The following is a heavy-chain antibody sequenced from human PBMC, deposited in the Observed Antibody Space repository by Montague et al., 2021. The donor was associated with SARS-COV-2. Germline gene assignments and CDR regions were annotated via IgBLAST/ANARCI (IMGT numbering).Heavy chain of an antibody. CDR2: IYWNDVK. CDR3: AHKNSGWPIEFAI. Sequence: PALVKPTQTLTLTCTFSGFSLDSRGVGVGWIRQPPGKALECLALIYWNDVKRYSPSLKTRLTVTKDTSKNQVVLTMTNMDPVDTATYFCAHKNSGWPIEFAIWGQGAMVTVSS. J-gene: IGHJ1*01. CDR1: GFSLDSRGVG. V-gene: IGHV2-5*01. D-gene: IGHD6-19*01.